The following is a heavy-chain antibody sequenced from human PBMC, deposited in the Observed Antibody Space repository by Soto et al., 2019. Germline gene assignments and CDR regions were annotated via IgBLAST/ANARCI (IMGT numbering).Heavy chain of an antibody. CDR1: GYTFTGYY. Sequence: ASVKVSCKASGYTFTGYYMHWVRQAPGQGLEWMGWINPNSGGTNYAQKFQGRVTMTRDTSISTAYMELSRLRSDDTAVYYCARAPYLGLTGYYNDWFDPWGQGTMVTVYS. J-gene: IGHJ5*02. V-gene: IGHV1-2*02. D-gene: IGHD3-9*01. CDR3: ARAPYLGLTGYYNDWFDP. CDR2: INPNSGGT.